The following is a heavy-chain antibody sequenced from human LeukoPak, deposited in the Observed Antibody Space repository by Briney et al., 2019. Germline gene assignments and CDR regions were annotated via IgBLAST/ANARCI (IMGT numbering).Heavy chain of an antibody. CDR2: IYPGDSDT. CDR1: GYSFTTHW. Sequence: GESLKISCKVSGYSFTTHWIGWVRQMPGKGLEWMGIIYPGDSDTRYSPSFQGQVTISADKSISTAYLQWSSLKASDTAMYYCARRRDLYSGSYYPFDYWGQGTLVTVSS. V-gene: IGHV5-51*01. D-gene: IGHD1-26*01. J-gene: IGHJ4*02. CDR3: ARRRDLYSGSYYPFDY.